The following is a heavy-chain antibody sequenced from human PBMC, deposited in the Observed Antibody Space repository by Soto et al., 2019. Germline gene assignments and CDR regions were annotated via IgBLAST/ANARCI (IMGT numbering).Heavy chain of an antibody. CDR2: ISASGHQI. Sequence: EVQLVESGGGLVMPEESLRLSCAASGFSFNAYNMKWVRQATGKGLEWVSSISASGHQIFYADSVRGRFTIFRDNSKNSLFLLMNSLRAEDTAMYHCATIGDVDGFDIWGLGTAVTVSS. V-gene: IGHV3-21*06. D-gene: IGHD4-17*01. CDR3: ATIGDVDGFDI. J-gene: IGHJ3*02. CDR1: GFSFNAYN.